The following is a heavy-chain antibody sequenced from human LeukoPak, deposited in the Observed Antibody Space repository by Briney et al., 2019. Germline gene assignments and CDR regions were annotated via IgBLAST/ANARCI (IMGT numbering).Heavy chain of an antibody. V-gene: IGHV3-9*01. J-gene: IGHJ4*02. CDR3: ARGWGYFDY. D-gene: IGHD7-27*01. Sequence: PEGSLRLSCEASGFTFDDYAMHWVRQAPGKGLEWVSGISWNGGSIGYADSVKGRFTISRDNAKNSLYLQMNSLRAEDTAVYYCARGWGYFDYWGQGTLVTVSS. CDR2: ISWNGGSI. CDR1: GFTFDDYA.